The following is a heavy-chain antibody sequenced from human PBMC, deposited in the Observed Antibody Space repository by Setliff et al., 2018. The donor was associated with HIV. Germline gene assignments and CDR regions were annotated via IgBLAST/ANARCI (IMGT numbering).Heavy chain of an antibody. J-gene: IGHJ4*02. V-gene: IGHV3-72*01. Sequence: GESLKISCAASGFTFSDHYMDWVRQAPGKGLEWVGRTRNKVNSYTTEYAASVKGRFTVSRDDSKNSLYLQMNNLKTDDTAVYYCVRGAVGVSAFDYWGQGTLVTVSS. CDR3: VRGAVGVSAFDY. D-gene: IGHD1-26*01. CDR2: TRNKVNSYTT. CDR1: GFTFSDHY.